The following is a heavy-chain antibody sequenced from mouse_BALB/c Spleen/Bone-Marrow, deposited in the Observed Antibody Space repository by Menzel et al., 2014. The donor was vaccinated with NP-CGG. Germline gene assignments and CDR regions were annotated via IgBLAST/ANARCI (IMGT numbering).Heavy chain of an antibody. CDR3: TTGFAY. V-gene: IGHV6-6*02. J-gene: IGHJ3*01. CDR1: GFTFSNYW. Sequence: DVMLVESGGGLVQPGGSIKLSCVASGFTFSNYWMNWVRQFPEKGLEWVAEIRLKSNNYATHYAESVKGRFTISRDDSKSSVYLQMNDLRAEDTGIYCCTTGFAYWGQGTLVTVSA. CDR2: IRLKSNNYAT.